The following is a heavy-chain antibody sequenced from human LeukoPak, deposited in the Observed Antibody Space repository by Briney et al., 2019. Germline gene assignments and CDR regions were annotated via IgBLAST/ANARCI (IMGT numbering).Heavy chain of an antibody. Sequence: SETLSLTCTVSGGSISSYYWNWLRQPPGKGLEWIGYIYYSGSTNYNPSLKRRVTISVDTSKNHFSLKLSSVTAADTAVYYCARDRYYDSGSYYNWGQGTLVTVSS. CDR2: IYYSGST. V-gene: IGHV4-59*01. J-gene: IGHJ4*02. CDR1: GGSISSYY. CDR3: ARDRYYDSGSYYN. D-gene: IGHD3-10*01.